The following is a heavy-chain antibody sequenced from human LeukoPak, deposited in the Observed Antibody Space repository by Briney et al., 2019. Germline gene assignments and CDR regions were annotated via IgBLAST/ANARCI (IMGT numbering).Heavy chain of an antibody. Sequence: GGSLRLSCAASGFAFDSYAMYWVRQAPGKGLEWVAGIFGSGGSPHYTDSVKGRFTISRDNSKNTVYLQINSLRAEDTAVYYCGKTTAGYSSGQKPAWPVDYWGQGTLVTVSS. J-gene: IGHJ4*02. CDR1: GFAFDSYA. CDR3: GKTTAGYSSGQKPAWPVDY. CDR2: IFGSGGSP. D-gene: IGHD6-19*01. V-gene: IGHV3-23*01.